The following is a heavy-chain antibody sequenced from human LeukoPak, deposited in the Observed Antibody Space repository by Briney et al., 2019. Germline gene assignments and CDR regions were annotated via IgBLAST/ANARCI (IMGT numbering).Heavy chain of an antibody. D-gene: IGHD3-16*01. CDR1: GFTFSSYG. J-gene: IGHJ4*02. CDR3: AKDFDGGAWIY. V-gene: IGHV3-30*02. Sequence: AGGSLRLSCAASGFTFSSYGMHWVRQAPGKGLEWVAFIRYDGSTKYYADSVKGRFTISRDNSKNTLYLQMNSLRAEDTAVYYCAKDFDGGAWIYWGQGTLVTVSS. CDR2: IRYDGSTK.